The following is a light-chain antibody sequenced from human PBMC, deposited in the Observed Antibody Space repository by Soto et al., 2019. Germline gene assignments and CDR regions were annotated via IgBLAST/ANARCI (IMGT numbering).Light chain of an antibody. Sequence: QLVLTQPPSASGSPGQSVTISCTGTSSDVGGYFSVSWFQQHPGKAPKLMIYEVNKRPSGVPGRFSGSKSGNTASLTVSGLQTEDEADYYCSSFAGSDNVVFGGGTKLTVL. CDR3: SSFAGSDNVV. CDR1: SSDVGGYFS. V-gene: IGLV2-8*01. CDR2: EVN. J-gene: IGLJ2*01.